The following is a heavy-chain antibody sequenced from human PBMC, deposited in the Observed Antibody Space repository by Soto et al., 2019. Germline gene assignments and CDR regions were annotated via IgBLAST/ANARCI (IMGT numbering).Heavy chain of an antibody. CDR2: ISGSGGST. CDR1: GFTFSSYA. V-gene: IGHV3-23*01. Sequence: PGGSLRLACAASGFTFSSYAMSWVRQAPGKGLEWVSAISGSGGSTYYADSVKGRFTISRDNSKNTLYLQMNSLRAEDTAVYYCAKESPVSYGSGSGRNKPYYFDYWGQGTLVTVSS. CDR3: AKESPVSYGSGSGRNKPYYFDY. D-gene: IGHD3-10*01. J-gene: IGHJ4*02.